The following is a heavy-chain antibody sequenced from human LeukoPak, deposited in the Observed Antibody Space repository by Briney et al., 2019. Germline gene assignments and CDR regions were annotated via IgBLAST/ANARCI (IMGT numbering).Heavy chain of an antibody. CDR3: AKGSSMIPVVNDYFYY. Sequence: GGSLRLSCAASGFTFDDYAMHWVRQAPGKGLEWVSLISGDGGGSTYYADSVKGRSTISRDNSKNSLYLQMNSLRTEDTALYFCAKGSSMIPVVNDYFYYWGQGTLVTVSS. CDR1: GFTFDDYA. CDR2: ISGDGGGST. D-gene: IGHD3-22*01. J-gene: IGHJ4*02. V-gene: IGHV3-43*02.